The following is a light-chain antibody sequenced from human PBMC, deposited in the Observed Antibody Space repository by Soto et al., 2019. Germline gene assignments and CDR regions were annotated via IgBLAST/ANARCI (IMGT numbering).Light chain of an antibody. CDR2: GTS. J-gene: IGKJ1*01. CDR1: QSVNSRY. V-gene: IGKV3-20*01. CDR3: QQYGVSLWT. Sequence: EIVLTQSPGTLSLSPGERATLSCRASQSVNSRYLAWYQQKPGQAPRLLIYGTSSRATGIPDRFSGSGSGTDFTLTISSLESEEFALYYCQQYGVSLWTFGQGTKVEIK.